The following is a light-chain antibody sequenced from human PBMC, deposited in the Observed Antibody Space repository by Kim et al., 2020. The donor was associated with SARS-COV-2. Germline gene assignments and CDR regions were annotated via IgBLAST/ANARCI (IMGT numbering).Light chain of an antibody. CDR1: QNVNSNY. Sequence: EIVLTQSPGTLPLSPGERATLSCRASQNVNSNYLAWYQQKPGQAPRLVIYGASSRATVIADRFSGRGSGTVFTLIISRLEPEDFAVYCCQQYGGSPYTFGQGTKLEI. CDR3: QQYGGSPYT. V-gene: IGKV3-20*01. J-gene: IGKJ2*01. CDR2: GAS.